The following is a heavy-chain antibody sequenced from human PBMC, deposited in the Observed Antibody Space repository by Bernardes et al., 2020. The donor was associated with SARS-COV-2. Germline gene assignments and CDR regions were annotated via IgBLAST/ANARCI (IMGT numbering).Heavy chain of an antibody. Sequence: SVKVSCKASGYIFTGYYIHWVRQAPGQGLEWMGWINPNSGGTNYAQKFHGRPTVTMDTSISTAYMELSILSSDDTAIYFCASDSTVAWFGTDSWGQGTLVTVSS. CDR2: INPNSGGT. CDR3: ASDSTVAWFGTDS. D-gene: IGHD3-10*01. V-gene: IGHV1-2*02. J-gene: IGHJ4*02. CDR1: GYIFTGYY.